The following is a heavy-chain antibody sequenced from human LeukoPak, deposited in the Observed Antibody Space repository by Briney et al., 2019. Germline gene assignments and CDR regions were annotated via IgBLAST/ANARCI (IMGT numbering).Heavy chain of an antibody. CDR3: ASGRPVFDY. Sequence: PSETLSLTCAVYGGSFSGYYWSWIRQPPGKGLEWIGEINHSGSTNYNPSLKSRVAISVDTSKNQFSLNLSSVTAADTAVYYCASGRPVFDYWGQGTLVTVSS. CDR2: INHSGST. V-gene: IGHV4-34*01. J-gene: IGHJ4*02. CDR1: GGSFSGYY.